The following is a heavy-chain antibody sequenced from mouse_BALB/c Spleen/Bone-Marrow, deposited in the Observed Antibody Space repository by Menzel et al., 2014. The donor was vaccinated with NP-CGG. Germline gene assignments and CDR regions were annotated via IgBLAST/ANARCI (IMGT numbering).Heavy chain of an antibody. CDR2: IWSDGNT. CDR1: GFSLTTYG. V-gene: IGHV2-6*02. J-gene: IGHJ4*01. Sequence: VQLVESGPGLVAPSQSLSITCTVSGFSLTTYGVHWVRQPPGKGLEWLVVIWSDGNTTYNSALKPRLSISKDNSKSQVFLKMNSLQTDDTAMYYCARNPYGNYAMDYWGQGTSVTVSS. D-gene: IGHD2-10*02. CDR3: ARNPYGNYAMDY.